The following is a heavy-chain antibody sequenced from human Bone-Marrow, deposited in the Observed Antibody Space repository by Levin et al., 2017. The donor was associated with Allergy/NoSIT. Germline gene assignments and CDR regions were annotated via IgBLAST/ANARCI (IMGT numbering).Heavy chain of an antibody. CDR1: GFMFSDYS. D-gene: IGHD4-17*01. Sequence: GGSLRLSCVASGFMFSDYSLTWVRQAPGKGLEWVASIGSGSDYIYYADSLRGRFTVSRDNANNSLFLHIDNLRAADTAVYYCTRLARKAVTTFAEYDYWGHGTLVTVSS. CDR2: IGSGSDYI. CDR3: TRLARKAVTTFAEYDY. J-gene: IGHJ4*01. V-gene: IGHV3-21*01.